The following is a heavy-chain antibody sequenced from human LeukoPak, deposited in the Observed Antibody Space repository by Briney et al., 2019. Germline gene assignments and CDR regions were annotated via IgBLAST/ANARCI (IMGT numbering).Heavy chain of an antibody. D-gene: IGHD4-17*01. V-gene: IGHV4-31*03. Sequence: TLSLPCTVPGGSIMSGGYYWSWIRQHPGKGLEWIGYIYYSGSTYYNPSLKSRVTISVDTSKNQFSLKLSSVTAADTAVYYCARGGDYGAYFGYWGQGTLVTVSS. CDR1: GGSIMSGGYY. J-gene: IGHJ4*02. CDR2: IYYSGST. CDR3: ARGGDYGAYFGY.